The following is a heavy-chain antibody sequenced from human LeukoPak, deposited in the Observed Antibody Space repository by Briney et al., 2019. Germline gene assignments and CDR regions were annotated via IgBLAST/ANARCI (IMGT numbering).Heavy chain of an antibody. CDR1: GYTFTSYY. D-gene: IGHD2-15*01. J-gene: IGHJ4*02. CDR2: INPSGGST. Sequence: ASVKVSCKASGYTFTSYYMHWVRQAPGQGLEWMGIINPSGGSTNYAQKFQGRVTMTRDTSTSTVYMELSSLRSEDTAVYYCARLGYCSGGSCHAGLDYWGQGTLVTVSS. CDR3: ARLGYCSGGSCHAGLDY. V-gene: IGHV1-46*01.